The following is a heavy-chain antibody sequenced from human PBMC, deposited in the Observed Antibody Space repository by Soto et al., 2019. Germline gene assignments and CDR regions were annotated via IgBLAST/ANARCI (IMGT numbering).Heavy chain of an antibody. J-gene: IGHJ6*02. CDR3: ARDRPWDCSSSNYCYYYGLDV. CDR1: GGSFSSDH. CDR2: INNSGIT. D-gene: IGHD2-2*01. V-gene: IGHV4-59*01. Sequence: SETLSLTCNVSGGSFSSDHWGWIRQPPGKGLEWIGKINNSGITNYNPSLKSRATISVDTSKNQFSLKLTSVTAAVTAVYYCARDRPWDCSSSNYCYYYGLDVWGQGTTVTVSS.